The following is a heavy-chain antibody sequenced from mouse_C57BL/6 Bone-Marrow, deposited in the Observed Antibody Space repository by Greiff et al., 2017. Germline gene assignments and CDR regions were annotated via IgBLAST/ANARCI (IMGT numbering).Heavy chain of an antibody. Sequence: EVQLQQSGAELVRPGASVKLSCTASGFNIKDDYMHWVKQRPEQGLEWIGGIDPENGDTEYASKFQGKATITADTSSNTAYLHLSSLTSEDTAVYYCTTEAMYYWGQGTSVTVSA. V-gene: IGHV14-4*01. J-gene: IGHJ4*01. CDR3: TTEAMYY. CDR2: IDPENGDT. CDR1: GFNIKDDY.